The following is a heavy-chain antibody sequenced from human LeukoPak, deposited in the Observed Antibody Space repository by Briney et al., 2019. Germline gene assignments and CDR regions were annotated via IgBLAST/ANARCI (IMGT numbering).Heavy chain of an antibody. CDR1: GHSISSADW. D-gene: IGHD4-23*01. CDR2: VHDSGET. J-gene: IGHJ4*02. CDR3: AKKRNGNSYFDS. V-gene: IGHV4-28*01. Sequence: SETLSLTCAVSGHSISSADWWGWIRQSPGKGLEWIGYVHDSGETHYSPSLKSRVTMSVDKSKNQFSLKLTSVTDVDTAVYHCAKKRNGNSYFDSWGQGTLVTVSS.